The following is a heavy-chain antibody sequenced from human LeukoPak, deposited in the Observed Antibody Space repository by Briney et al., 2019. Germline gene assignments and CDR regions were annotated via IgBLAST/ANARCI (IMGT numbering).Heavy chain of an antibody. V-gene: IGHV3-30*18. D-gene: IGHD3-10*01. CDR2: ISYDGSNK. CDR1: GFTFSSYG. Sequence: GRSLRLSCAASGFTFSSYGMHWVRQAPGKGLEWVAVISYDGSNKYYADSVKGRFTISRDNSKNTLYLQMNSLRAEDTAVYYCAKDGEEVRGVITYYYYMDVWGKGTTVTISS. CDR3: AKDGEEVRGVITYYYYMDV. J-gene: IGHJ6*03.